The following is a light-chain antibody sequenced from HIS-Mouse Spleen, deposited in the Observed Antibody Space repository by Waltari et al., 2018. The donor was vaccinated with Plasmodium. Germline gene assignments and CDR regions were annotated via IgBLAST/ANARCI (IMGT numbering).Light chain of an antibody. CDR1: QSVSSN. CDR2: GAS. CDR3: QQYNNWSFT. V-gene: IGKV3-15*01. J-gene: IGKJ3*01. Sequence: EIVMTPQPATLSLSPGEPATLSCRASQSVSSNLAWYQQKPGQAPRLLIYGASTRATGIPARFSGSGSGTEFTLTISSLQSEDFAVYYCQQYNNWSFTFGPGTKVDIK.